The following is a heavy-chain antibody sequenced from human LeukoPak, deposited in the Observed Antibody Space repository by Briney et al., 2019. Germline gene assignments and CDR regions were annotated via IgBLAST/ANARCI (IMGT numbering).Heavy chain of an antibody. J-gene: IGHJ4*02. CDR3: ARARGSGWYSFDY. CDR2: ISYDGSNK. V-gene: IGHV3-30*03. CDR1: GFTFSSYG. D-gene: IGHD6-19*01. Sequence: GGSLRLSCAASGFTFSSYGMHWVRQAPGKGLEWVAVISYDGSNKYYADSVKGRFTISRDNSKNTLYLQMNSLRAEDTAVYFCARARGSGWYSFDYWGQGTLVTVSS.